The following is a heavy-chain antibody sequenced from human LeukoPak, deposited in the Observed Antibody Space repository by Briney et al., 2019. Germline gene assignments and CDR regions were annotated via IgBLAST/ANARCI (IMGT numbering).Heavy chain of an antibody. J-gene: IGHJ4*02. V-gene: IGHV3-48*01. CDR2: ISGTSSLI. D-gene: IGHD4-17*01. Sequence: GGSLRLSCAASGFTFSTYSMNWVRQAPGKGLEWVSYISGTSSLIYYADSVKGRFTISRDNSKNTLYLQMNSLRAEDTAVYYCASGKTDDYGDYVYPSDYWGQGTLVTVSS. CDR1: GFTFSTYS. CDR3: ASGKTDDYGDYVYPSDY.